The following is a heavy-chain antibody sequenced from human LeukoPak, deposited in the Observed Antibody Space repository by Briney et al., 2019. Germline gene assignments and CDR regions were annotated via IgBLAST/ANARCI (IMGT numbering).Heavy chain of an antibody. D-gene: IGHD1-26*01. CDR1: GYTFTSYF. V-gene: IGHV1-46*01. CDR2: INPSGGST. Sequence: ASVKVSCKASGYTFTSYFIHWVRQAPGQGLEWMGIINPSGGSTTYAQKFQGRVTMTRDTSTSTVYMELSSLSSEDTAVYYCARWSGSGFDPWGQGTLVTVSS. CDR3: ARWSGSGFDP. J-gene: IGHJ5*01.